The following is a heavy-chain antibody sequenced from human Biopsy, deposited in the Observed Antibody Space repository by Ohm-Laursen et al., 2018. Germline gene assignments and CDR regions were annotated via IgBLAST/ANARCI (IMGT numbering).Heavy chain of an antibody. V-gene: IGHV3-23*01. CDR2: ISGSGGNT. J-gene: IGHJ4*02. CDR3: AKGGYCTTSSCYMDLEY. Sequence: SLRLSCAASGFTFSDYAMNWVRQAPGKGLEWVSTISGSGGNTYYADSVRGRFTVSRDGSKSTLYLQMSSLSAEDTAFYYCAKGGYCTTSSCYMDLEYWGQGTLVTVSS. D-gene: IGHD2-2*02. CDR1: GFTFSDYA.